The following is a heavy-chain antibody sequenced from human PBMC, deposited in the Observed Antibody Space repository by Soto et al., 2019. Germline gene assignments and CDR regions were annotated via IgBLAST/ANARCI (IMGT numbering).Heavy chain of an antibody. V-gene: IGHV4-59*08. CDR3: ARVRAAAGLEYFQH. J-gene: IGHJ1*01. CDR1: GGSISSYY. D-gene: IGHD6-13*01. CDR2: IYYSGST. Sequence: SETLSLTCTVSGGSISSYYWSWIRQPPGKGLEWIGYIYYSGSTNYNPSLKSRVTISVDTSKNQFSLKLSSVTAADTAVYYCARVRAAAGLEYFQHWGQGTLVTVSS.